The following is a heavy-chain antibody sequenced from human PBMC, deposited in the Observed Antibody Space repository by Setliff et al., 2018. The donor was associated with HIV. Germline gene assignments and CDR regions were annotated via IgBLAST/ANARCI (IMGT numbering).Heavy chain of an antibody. J-gene: IGHJ4*02. Sequence: NPSETLSLTCAVYGGSFSGHQWTWIRQSPGRGLEWIGEINHRGTSNYNPSLKRRVSMSVDTSKNQFSLRMTSLTAADTAVYFCARGSGVSLDTYHIWGQGTLVTVSS. CDR3: ARGSGVSLDTYHI. D-gene: IGHD6-25*01. CDR1: GGSFSGHQ. V-gene: IGHV4-34*01. CDR2: INHRGTS.